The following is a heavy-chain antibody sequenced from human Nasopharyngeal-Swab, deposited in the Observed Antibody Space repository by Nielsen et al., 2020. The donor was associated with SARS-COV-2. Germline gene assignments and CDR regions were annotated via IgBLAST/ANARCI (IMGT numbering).Heavy chain of an antibody. J-gene: IGHJ4*02. CDR2: INHSGST. D-gene: IGHD1-26*01. Sequence: SETLSLTCAVYGVSFSGYYWSWIRQPPGKGLEWIGEINHSGSTNYNPSLKSRVTISVDTSKNQFSLKLSSVTAADTAVYYCARGIVGATGTPFFDYWGQGTLVTVSS. V-gene: IGHV4-34*01. CDR1: GVSFSGYY. CDR3: ARGIVGATGTPFFDY.